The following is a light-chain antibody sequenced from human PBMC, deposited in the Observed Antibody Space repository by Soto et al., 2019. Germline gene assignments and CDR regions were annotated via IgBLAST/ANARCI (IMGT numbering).Light chain of an antibody. J-gene: IGLJ3*02. Sequence: QSALTQPASVSGSPGQSITISCTGTSSDVGGYDYVSWYQQQPGRAPKLMIFEVSNRPSGISNRFSGSKSGNTASLTISGLKGEDEADYYCSSFTSTRTQVLGGGTKLTVL. CDR2: EVS. V-gene: IGLV2-14*01. CDR3: SSFTSTRTQV. CDR1: SSDVGGYDY.